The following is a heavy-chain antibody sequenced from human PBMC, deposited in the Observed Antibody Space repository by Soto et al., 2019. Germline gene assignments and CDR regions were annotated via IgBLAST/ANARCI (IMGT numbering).Heavy chain of an antibody. V-gene: IGHV4-4*07. J-gene: IGHJ6*02. CDR1: GGSISSYY. D-gene: IGHD1-26*01. CDR3: ARDRGSYTYYYYGMDV. Sequence: QVQLQESGPGLVKPSETLSLTCTVSGGSISSYYWSWIRQPAGQGLEWIGRIYTSGSTHYNPSLKSRVTMSVDTAKKQCALKLSSVTAAYTAVYYCARDRGSYTYYYYGMDVWGQGTTVTVSS. CDR2: IYTSGST.